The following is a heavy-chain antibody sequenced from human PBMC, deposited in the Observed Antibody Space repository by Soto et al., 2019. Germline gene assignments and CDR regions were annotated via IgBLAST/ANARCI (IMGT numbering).Heavy chain of an antibody. J-gene: IGHJ6*01. CDR1: GGSISIGPYS. Sequence: KPSETLSLTWTVSGGSISIGPYSWVCIRQPPGKVLVCIGTFFYSGSTHYNPSLESRVTISVDTSRSQFSLKGSSVTAADTAVYYCTRLGGYCSSTRCYGHYTMDVWGQRTTITVSS. CDR2: FFYSGST. V-gene: IGHV4-39*01. D-gene: IGHD2-2*01. CDR3: TRLGGYCSSTRCYGHYTMDV.